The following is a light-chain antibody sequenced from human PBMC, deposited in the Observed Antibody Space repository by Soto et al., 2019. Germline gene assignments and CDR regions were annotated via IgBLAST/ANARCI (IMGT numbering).Light chain of an antibody. V-gene: IGKV3-20*01. J-gene: IGKJ1*01. Sequence: EIVLTQSPGTLSLSPGERATLSCRASQSVSSSYLAWYQQKPGQAPRLLIYGASSRATGIPDRFSGSGSGTAFTLTISRVEPEDFSVYYCKQYWTFGQGTKVEIK. CDR3: KQYWT. CDR1: QSVSSSY. CDR2: GAS.